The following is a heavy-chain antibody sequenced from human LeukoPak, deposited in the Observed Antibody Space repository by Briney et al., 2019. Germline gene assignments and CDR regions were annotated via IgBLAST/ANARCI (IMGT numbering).Heavy chain of an antibody. V-gene: IGHV3-74*01. D-gene: IGHD3-22*01. Sequence: GGSLRLSCAASGFTFSNYWMHWVRQAPGKGLVWVSRINSDGINTSYADSVKGRFTISRDNSKNTLYLHMNRLRAEDTAVYYCAKDPNRYDSSIYYCAYWGQGTLVTVSS. CDR3: AKDPNRYDSSIYYCAY. J-gene: IGHJ4*02. CDR2: INSDGINT. CDR1: GFTFSNYW.